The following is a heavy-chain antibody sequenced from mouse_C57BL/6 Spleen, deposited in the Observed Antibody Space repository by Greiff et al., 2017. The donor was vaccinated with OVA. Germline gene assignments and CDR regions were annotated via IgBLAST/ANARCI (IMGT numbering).Heavy chain of an antibody. CDR3: ARCGSGWVFAY. V-gene: IGHV1-82*01. CDR2: IYPGDGDT. CDR1: GYAFSSSW. D-gene: IGHD3-2*02. Sequence: QVQLQQSGPELVKPGASVKISCKASGYAFSSSWMNWVKQRPGKGLEWIGRIYPGDGDTNYNGKFKGKATLTADKSSSTAYMQLSSLTSEDSAVYFCARCGSGWVFAYWGQGTLVTVSA. J-gene: IGHJ3*01.